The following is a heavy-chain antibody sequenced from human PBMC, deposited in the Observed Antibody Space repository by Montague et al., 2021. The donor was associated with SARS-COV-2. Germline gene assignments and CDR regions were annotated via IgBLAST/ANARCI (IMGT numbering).Heavy chain of an antibody. J-gene: IGHJ4*02. V-gene: IGHV4-34*01. D-gene: IGHD3-22*01. Sequence: SETLSLTCAVYGGSFSGYYWSWIRQPPGKGLEWIGEINHSGSTKYNPSLKSQVPISVGTSKNQFSLKLRSVTAADTAVYYCARGTKRVLTYDYDSSGYASDYWGQGTLVTVSS. CDR2: INHSGST. CDR3: ARGTKRVLTYDYDSSGYASDY. CDR1: GGSFSGYY.